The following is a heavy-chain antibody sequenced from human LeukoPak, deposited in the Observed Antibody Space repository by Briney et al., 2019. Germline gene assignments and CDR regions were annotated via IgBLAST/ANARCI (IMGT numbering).Heavy chain of an antibody. CDR2: IYYSGST. CDR3: ARRRFYYYDSSGYYSSKRRSDAFDI. CDR1: GGSMSSSSYY. V-gene: IGHV4-39*01. J-gene: IGHJ3*02. Sequence: PSETLSLTCTVSGGSMSSSSYYWGWIRQPPGKGLEWIGSIYYSGSTYYNPSLKSRVTISVDTSKNQFSLKLSSVTAADTAVYYCARRRFYYYDSSGYYSSKRRSDAFDIWGQGTMVTVSS. D-gene: IGHD3-22*01.